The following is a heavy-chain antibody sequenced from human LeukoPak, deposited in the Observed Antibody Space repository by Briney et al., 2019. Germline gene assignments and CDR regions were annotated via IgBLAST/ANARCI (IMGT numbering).Heavy chain of an antibody. V-gene: IGHV5-51*01. D-gene: IGHD6-13*01. J-gene: IGHJ4*02. Sequence: GESLKISCKGSGYSFTSYWIGWVRQMPGKGVEWMGIIYPGDSDTRYSSSFHGQVTISADKSISTAYLQWSSLKASDTAIYYCARRVAAAFDYWGQGTLVTVSS. CDR1: GYSFTSYW. CDR3: ARRVAAAFDY. CDR2: IYPGDSDT.